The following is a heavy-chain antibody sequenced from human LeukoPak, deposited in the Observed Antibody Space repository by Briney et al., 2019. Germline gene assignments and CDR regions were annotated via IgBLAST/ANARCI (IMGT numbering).Heavy chain of an antibody. V-gene: IGHV3-7*01. J-gene: IGHJ3*02. CDR3: ARDLGGNPGAFDI. D-gene: IGHD4-23*01. CDR1: GFTFDDYS. Sequence: GGSLRLSCAASGFTFDDYSMSWVRQARGKGLEWVDNIKQDGGEQYYLDSVEGRFTISRDNAKNSLYLQMNSLRAEDTAVYYCARDLGGNPGAFDIWGQGTMVTVSS. CDR2: IKQDGGEQ.